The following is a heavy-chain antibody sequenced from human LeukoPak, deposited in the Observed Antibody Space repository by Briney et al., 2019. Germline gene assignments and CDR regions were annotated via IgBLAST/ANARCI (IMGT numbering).Heavy chain of an antibody. CDR2: IKEDGSET. CDR3: AEYDSSGYYYGY. Sequence: GGSLRLSCVASAFAFSSNWMSWVRQAPGKGLEWVASIKEDGSETYYVDSVKGRFTISRDNAKNSLYLQMNSLRAEDTAVYYCAEYDSSGYYYGYWGQGTLVTVSS. D-gene: IGHD3-22*01. CDR1: AFAFSSNW. V-gene: IGHV3-7*02. J-gene: IGHJ4*02.